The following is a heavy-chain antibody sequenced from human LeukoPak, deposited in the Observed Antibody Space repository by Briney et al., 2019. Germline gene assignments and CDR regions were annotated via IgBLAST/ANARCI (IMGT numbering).Heavy chain of an antibody. V-gene: IGHV3-30-3*01. CDR3: ARGSGSSAYYPVDY. J-gene: IGHJ4*02. Sequence: GRSLRLSCVPSGFTFSSNAMHWVRQAPGKGLEWVAVVSYDGNNKYYADSVKGRFTISRDNSKNTLYLQMSSLRTEDTAVYYCARGSGSSAYYPVDYWGQGTLVTVSS. CDR2: VSYDGNNK. CDR1: GFTFSSNA. D-gene: IGHD3-22*01.